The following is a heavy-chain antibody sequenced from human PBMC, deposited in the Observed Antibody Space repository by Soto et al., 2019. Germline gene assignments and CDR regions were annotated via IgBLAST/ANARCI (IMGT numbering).Heavy chain of an antibody. Sequence: QVQLVQSGAEVKKPGSSVKVSCKASGGTFSSYAISWVRQAPGQGLEWMGGIIPIFGTANYAQKFQGRVTITADESTSTAYMELSSLRSEDTAVYYCARDPRNTSIVVVPAAVNYYYYGMDVWGQGTTVTVSS. V-gene: IGHV1-69*01. J-gene: IGHJ6*02. CDR3: ARDPRNTSIVVVPAAVNYYYYGMDV. CDR2: IIPIFGTA. CDR1: GGTFSSYA. D-gene: IGHD2-2*01.